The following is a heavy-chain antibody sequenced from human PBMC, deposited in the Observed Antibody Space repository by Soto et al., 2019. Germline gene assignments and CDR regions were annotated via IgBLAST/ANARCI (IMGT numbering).Heavy chain of an antibody. D-gene: IGHD3-9*01. CDR1: GGSISSSSYY. V-gene: IGHV4-39*01. J-gene: IGHJ4*02. CDR3: ARLALYDILTGYYRSTAY. Sequence: SETLSLTYTVSGGSISSSSYYWGWIRQPPGKWLGWIGSIYYSGSTYYNPSLKSRVTISVDTSKNQFSLKLSSVTAADTAVYYCARLALYDILTGYYRSTAYWGQGTPVTVSS. CDR2: IYYSGST.